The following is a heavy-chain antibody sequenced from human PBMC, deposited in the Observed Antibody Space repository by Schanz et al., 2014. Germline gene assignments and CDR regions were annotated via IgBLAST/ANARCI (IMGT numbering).Heavy chain of an antibody. Sequence: QVQLVQSGAEVKKPGSSVKVSCTASGGTFSSYSISWVRQAPGQGLEWMGRIIPILGIANYAQKFQGRVTNTADKSTSTAYMDLSSLRPEDTAVYYCARGHLGTSPWGQGTLVTVSS. V-gene: IGHV1-69*02. CDR1: GGTFSSYS. D-gene: IGHD5-12*01. J-gene: IGHJ5*02. CDR2: IIPILGIA. CDR3: ARGHLGTSP.